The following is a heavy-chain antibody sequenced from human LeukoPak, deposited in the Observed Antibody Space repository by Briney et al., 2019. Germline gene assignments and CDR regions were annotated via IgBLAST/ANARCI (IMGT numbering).Heavy chain of an antibody. CDR2: IYHSGTT. J-gene: IGHJ4*02. CDR3: ARDNRRGYDSSGYDY. D-gene: IGHD3-22*01. V-gene: IGHV4-59*02. Sequence: SEALSLTCAVSGGSVNDHYWSWIRQPPGKGPEWIGYIYHSGTTNFSPSLRSRVAVSVDTSKNQFSLRLSSVTAADTAVYYCARDNRRGYDSSGYDYWGQGTLVTVSS. CDR1: GGSVNDHY.